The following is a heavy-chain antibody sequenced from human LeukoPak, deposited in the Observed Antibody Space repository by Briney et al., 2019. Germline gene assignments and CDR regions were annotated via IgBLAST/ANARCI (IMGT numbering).Heavy chain of an antibody. CDR3: ARDFYGLDY. J-gene: IGHJ4*02. D-gene: IGHD2/OR15-2a*01. CDR1: GLTFSRYW. CDR2: IKPDGREK. Sequence: GGSLRLSCAASGLTFSRYWMSWVRQAPGKGLEWVANIKPDGREKYYVDSVKGRFTISRDNAKNSLYLQMNSLRAEDTAVYYCARDFYGLDYWGQGTLVTVSS. V-gene: IGHV3-7*01.